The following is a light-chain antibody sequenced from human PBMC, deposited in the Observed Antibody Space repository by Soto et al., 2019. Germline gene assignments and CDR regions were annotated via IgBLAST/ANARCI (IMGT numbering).Light chain of an antibody. CDR3: HQYDDGPYT. V-gene: IGKV3-20*01. CDR2: GTS. Sequence: EIVLTQSPGTLSLSPGERATLSCRASQGVSSNCLAWYQQKSGQAPRLLLYGTSSRATGIPERFSGSGSGTDFTLTISGLQSEDFAVYYCHQYDDGPYTFGQGPKVDIK. J-gene: IGKJ2*01. CDR1: QGVSSNC.